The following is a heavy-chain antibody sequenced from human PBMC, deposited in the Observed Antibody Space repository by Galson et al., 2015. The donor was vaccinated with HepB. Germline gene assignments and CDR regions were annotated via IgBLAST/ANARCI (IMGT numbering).Heavy chain of an antibody. Sequence: SLRLSCAASGFTFSSYAMHWVRQAPGKGLEWVAVISYDGSNKYYADSVKGRFTISRDNSKNTLYLQMNSLRAEDTAVYHCARDTNSWYSPTDYGGSPIDYWGQGTLVTVSS. D-gene: IGHD6-13*01. V-gene: IGHV3-30*04. CDR2: ISYDGSNK. J-gene: IGHJ4*02. CDR1: GFTFSSYA. CDR3: ARDTNSWYSPTDYGGSPIDY.